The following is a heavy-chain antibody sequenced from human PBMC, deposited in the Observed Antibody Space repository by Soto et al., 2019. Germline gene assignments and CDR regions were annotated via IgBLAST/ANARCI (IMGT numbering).Heavy chain of an antibody. V-gene: IGHV1-46*03. D-gene: IGHD3-22*01. CDR2: INPSGGST. J-gene: IGHJ5*01. Sequence: GASVKVSCKSSGYTFTSYYMHWVRQAPGQGLEWMGIINPSGGSTSYAQKFQGRVTMTRDTSTSTVYMELSSLRSEDTAVYYCARDTNTMRYYDDSGHLNWFDSWGQGTLVTVSS. CDR1: GYTFTSYY. CDR3: ARDTNTMRYYDDSGHLNWFDS.